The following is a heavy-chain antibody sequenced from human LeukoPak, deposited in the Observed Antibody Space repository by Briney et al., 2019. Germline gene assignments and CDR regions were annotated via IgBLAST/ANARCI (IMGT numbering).Heavy chain of an antibody. CDR2: IYYSGST. Sequence: SETLSLTCTVSGGSISSSSYYWGWIRQPPGKGLEWIGSIYYSGSTYYNPSLKSRVTISVDTSKNQFSLKPSSVTAADTAVYYCARAGYGDSDFDYWGQGTLVTVSS. D-gene: IGHD4-17*01. CDR1: GGSISSSSYY. CDR3: ARAGYGDSDFDY. J-gene: IGHJ4*02. V-gene: IGHV4-39*01.